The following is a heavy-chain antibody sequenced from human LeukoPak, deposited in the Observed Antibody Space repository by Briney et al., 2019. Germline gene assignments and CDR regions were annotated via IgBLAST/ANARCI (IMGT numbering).Heavy chain of an antibody. CDR1: GGSFSNYY. CDR2: KNPSEST. D-gene: IGHD4-23*01. V-gene: IGHV4-34*01. Sequence: PSETLSLTCAVYGGSFSNYYWSWLRQPPGKGLEWIGEKNPSESTKYNPSLKSRVTISVDVSKNQFSLKLNSVTAADTAVYYCARVIRWTNRDRPTRDDIPFDYWGQGTLVTVSS. CDR3: ARVIRWTNRDRPTRDDIPFDY. J-gene: IGHJ4*02.